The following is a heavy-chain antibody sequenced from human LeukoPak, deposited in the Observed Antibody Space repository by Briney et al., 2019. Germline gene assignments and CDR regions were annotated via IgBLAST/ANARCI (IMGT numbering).Heavy chain of an antibody. J-gene: IGHJ4*02. V-gene: IGHV3-23*01. D-gene: IGHD3-22*01. Sequence: GGSLRLSCAASGFTSSSYAMSWVRQAPGKGLEWVSAISGSGGSTYYADSVKGRFTISRDNSKNTLYLQMNSLRDEDTAVYYCAKHRFESGGYHSTDWGQGTLVTVSS. CDR3: AKHRFESGGYHSTD. CDR2: ISGSGGST. CDR1: GFTSSSYA.